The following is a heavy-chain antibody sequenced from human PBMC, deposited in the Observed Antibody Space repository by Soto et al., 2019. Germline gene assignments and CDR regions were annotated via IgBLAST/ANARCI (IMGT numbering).Heavy chain of an antibody. CDR1: GFTFSSYS. V-gene: IGHV3-21*01. CDR3: ARGCYGYDAFDI. CDR2: ISSSSSYI. D-gene: IGHD5-18*01. Sequence: EVQLVESGGGLVKPGGSLRLSCAASGFTFSSYSMNWVRQAPGKGLEWVSSISSSSSYIYYADSVKGRFTISRDNDQNPRYLQMKRLRAEDTAVYYCARGCYGYDAFDIWGQGTMVTVSS. J-gene: IGHJ3*02.